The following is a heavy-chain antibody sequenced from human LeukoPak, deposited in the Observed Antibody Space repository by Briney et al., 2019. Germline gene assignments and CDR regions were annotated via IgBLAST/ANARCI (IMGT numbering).Heavy chain of an antibody. CDR3: AKGIYSSGWSYFDY. V-gene: IGHV3-23*01. D-gene: IGHD6-19*01. CDR2: IRGGGET. Sequence: GGSLRLSCAASGFSFSNYAMSWVRQAPARGPEWVSSIRGGGETFYADSVKGRFTLSRDNSKNTLYLQMNSLRAEDTAVYYCAKGIYSSGWSYFDYWGHGTLVTVSS. J-gene: IGHJ4*01. CDR1: GFSFSNYA.